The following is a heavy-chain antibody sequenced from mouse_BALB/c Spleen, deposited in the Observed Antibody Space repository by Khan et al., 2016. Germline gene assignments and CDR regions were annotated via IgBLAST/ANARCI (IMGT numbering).Heavy chain of an antibody. Sequence: EVQLQESGPGLVKPSQSLSLTCTVTGYSITSDYAWNWIRQFPGNKLEWMGYNSYSGSTSYNPSFKRRIAITRDTSKNQFFLQLNSVTTEYTAAYYCARGRVFDYWGQGTTLTVSS. D-gene: IGHD1-1*01. CDR2: NSYSGST. V-gene: IGHV3-2*02. J-gene: IGHJ2*01. CDR1: GYSITSDYA. CDR3: ARGRVFDY.